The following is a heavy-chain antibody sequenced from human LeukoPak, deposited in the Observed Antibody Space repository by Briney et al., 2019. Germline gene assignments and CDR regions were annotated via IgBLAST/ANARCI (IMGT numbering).Heavy chain of an antibody. CDR1: GYTFTSYG. J-gene: IGHJ5*02. D-gene: IGHD3-22*01. CDR2: ISAYNGNT. CDR3: ARGYYYDSSGYYLPYA. V-gene: IGHV1-18*01. Sequence: ASVKVSCKASGYTFTSYGISWVRQAPGQGLEWMGWISAYNGNTNYAQELQGRVTMTTDTSTSTAYMELRSLRSDDTAVYYCARGYYYDSSGYYLPYAWGQGTLVTVSS.